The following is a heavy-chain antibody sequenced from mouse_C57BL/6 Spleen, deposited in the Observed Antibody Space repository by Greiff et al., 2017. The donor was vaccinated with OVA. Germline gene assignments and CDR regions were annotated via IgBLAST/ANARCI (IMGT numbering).Heavy chain of an antibody. V-gene: IGHV1-26*01. J-gene: IGHJ2*01. D-gene: IGHD1-1*02. CDR3: ARHYVDY. CDR1: GYTFTDYY. CDR2: INPNNGGT. Sequence: EVQLQQSGPELVKPGASVKISCKASGYTFTDYYMNWVKQSHGKSLEWIGDINPNNGGTSYNQKFKGKATLTVDKSSSTAYMELRSLTSEDSAVYYCARHYVDYWGQGTTLTVSS.